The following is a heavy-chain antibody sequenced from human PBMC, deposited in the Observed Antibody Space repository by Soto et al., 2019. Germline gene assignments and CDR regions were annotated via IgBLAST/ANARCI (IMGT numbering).Heavy chain of an antibody. J-gene: IGHJ4*02. CDR1: GGSFSGYY. V-gene: IGHV4-34*01. D-gene: IGHD3-10*01. CDR3: ARHRSGITMVRGVVY. Sequence: SETLSLTCAVYGGSFSGYYWSWIRQPPGKGLEWIGEINHSGSTNYNPSLKSRVTISVDTSKNQFSLKLSSVTAADTAVYYCARHRSGITMVRGVVYWGQGTLVTVSS. CDR2: INHSGST.